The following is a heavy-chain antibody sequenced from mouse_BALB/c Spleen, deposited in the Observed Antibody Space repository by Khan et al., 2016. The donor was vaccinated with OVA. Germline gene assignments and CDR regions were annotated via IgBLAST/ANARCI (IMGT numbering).Heavy chain of an antibody. V-gene: IGHV9-2-1*01. CDR3: ARAYYGYCFAY. CDR1: GYTFTDYS. CDR2: INTETGEP. D-gene: IGHD2-9*01. J-gene: IGHJ3*01. Sequence: QIQLVQSGPELKKPGETVKISCKASGYTFTDYSMHWVKQAPGKGLKWMGWINTETGEPTYADDFKGRFAFSLETSASTAYLQINNLKNEDTATYFCARAYYGYCFAYWGQGTLVTVSA.